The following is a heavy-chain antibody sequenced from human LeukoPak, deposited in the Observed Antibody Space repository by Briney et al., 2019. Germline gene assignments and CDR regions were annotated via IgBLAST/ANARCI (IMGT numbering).Heavy chain of an antibody. D-gene: IGHD2-2*01. V-gene: IGHV4-38-2*02. Sequence: SETLSLICTVSGYSISSGYYWGWIRQPPGKGLEWIGSIYHSGSTYYNPSLKSRVTISVDTSKNQFSLKLSSVTAADTAVYYCARGYQLLLGTTFDYWGQGSLVTVSS. CDR2: IYHSGST. CDR1: GYSISSGYY. J-gene: IGHJ4*02. CDR3: ARGYQLLLGTTFDY.